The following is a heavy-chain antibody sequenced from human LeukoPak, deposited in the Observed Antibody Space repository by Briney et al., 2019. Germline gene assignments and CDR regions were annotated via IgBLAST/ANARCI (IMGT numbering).Heavy chain of an antibody. CDR2: TRASGAST. CDR1: GPTFTSYA. D-gene: IGHD3-22*01. J-gene: IGHJ4*02. Sequence: AQSLTLSCAPSGPTFTSYAMSCVRPAPGKGLEWVSATRASGASTYHADSVKGRFTISRDNSKNTLYLQMNSLRAEDTAVYYCAKGSHYYDSSGYYYPFPIVYWGQGTLVTVSS. CDR3: AKGSHYYDSSGYYYPFPIVY. V-gene: IGHV3-23*01.